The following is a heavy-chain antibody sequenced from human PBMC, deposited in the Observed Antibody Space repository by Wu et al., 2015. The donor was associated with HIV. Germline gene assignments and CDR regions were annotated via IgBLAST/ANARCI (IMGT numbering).Heavy chain of an antibody. Sequence: QVQLVQSGPEIRRPRASVKVSCKTSGYTFTAYYIHWVRQAPGRGLEWMGWVNPANGDTNFAQAFQTRATVTSDTSTNTVNLIMAGLQSNDTATYFCARDWQFQVSFGDFYMDIWGNGTTVIVS. J-gene: IGHJ6*03. CDR2: VNPANGDT. CDR1: GYTFTAYY. D-gene: IGHD3-3*01. CDR3: ARDWQFQVSFGDFYMDI. V-gene: IGHV1-2*02.